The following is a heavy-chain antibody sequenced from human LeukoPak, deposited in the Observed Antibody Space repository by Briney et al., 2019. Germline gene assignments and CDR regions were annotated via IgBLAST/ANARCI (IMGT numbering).Heavy chain of an antibody. J-gene: IGHJ5*02. D-gene: IGHD2-2*01. Sequence: ASVKVSCKASGYTFTSYYMHWVRQAPGQGLEWMGIINPSGGSTSYAQKFQGRVTMTRDTSISTAYMELSRLRSDDTAVYYCASPARGYCSSTSCYGGGWFDPWGQGTLVTVSS. CDR1: GYTFTSYY. CDR2: INPSGGST. V-gene: IGHV1-46*01. CDR3: ASPARGYCSSTSCYGGGWFDP.